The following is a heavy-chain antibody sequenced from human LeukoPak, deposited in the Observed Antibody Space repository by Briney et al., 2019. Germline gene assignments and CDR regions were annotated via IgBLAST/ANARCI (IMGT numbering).Heavy chain of an antibody. CDR3: ARDADSSSWSMYYYYGMDV. CDR1: EFTFSSYS. Sequence: PGGSLRLSCAASEFTFSSYSMNCVRQAPGKGLEWVSSISSSSSYIYYADSVRGRFTISRDNAKNSLYLQMNSLRAEDTAVYYCARDADSSSWSMYYYYGMDVWGQGTTVTVSS. V-gene: IGHV3-21*01. CDR2: ISSSSSYI. D-gene: IGHD6-13*01. J-gene: IGHJ6*02.